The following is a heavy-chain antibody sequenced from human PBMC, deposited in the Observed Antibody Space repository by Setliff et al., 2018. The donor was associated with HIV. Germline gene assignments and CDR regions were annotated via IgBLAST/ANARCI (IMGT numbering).Heavy chain of an antibody. V-gene: IGHV3-21*01. CDR3: ASIELAAMVPVDY. Sequence: PGGSLRLSCAASGFTFSSYWMNWVRQAPGKGLEWVSSISSSSYYIYYADSVKGRFTISRDNAKNSLFLQMNSLRAEDTAVYYCASIELAAMVPVDYWGQGTLVTVSS. CDR2: ISSSSYYI. J-gene: IGHJ4*02. CDR1: GFTFSSYW. D-gene: IGHD5-18*01.